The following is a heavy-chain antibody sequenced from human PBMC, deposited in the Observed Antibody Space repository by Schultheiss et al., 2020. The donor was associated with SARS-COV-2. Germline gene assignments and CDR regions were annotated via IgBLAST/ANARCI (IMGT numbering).Heavy chain of an antibody. J-gene: IGHJ4*02. CDR1: GFTFSDYY. V-gene: IGHV4-59*08. CDR2: IYYSGSP. CDR3: ARGMATRPSPFDY. D-gene: IGHD6-6*01. Sequence: GSLRLSCAASGFTFSDYYMSWIRQHPGKGLEWIGYIYYSGSPTYNPSLKGRVTMSTDTSKNQFSLRLSSVTAADTAIYYCARGMATRPSPFDYWGQGTLVTVSS.